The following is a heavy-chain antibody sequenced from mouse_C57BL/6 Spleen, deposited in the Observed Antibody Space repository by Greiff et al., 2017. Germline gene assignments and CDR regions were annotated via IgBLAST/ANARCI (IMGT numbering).Heavy chain of an antibody. CDR2: INYDGSST. CDR3: ARVLYYYGSNHGLDY. D-gene: IGHD1-1*01. Sequence: EVKLMESEGGLVQPGSSMKLSCTASGFTFSDYYMAWVRQVPEKGLEWVANINYDGSSTYYLDSLKSRFIISRDNAKNILYLQMSSLKSEDTATYYGARVLYYYGSNHGLDYWGQGTTLTVSS. CDR1: GFTFSDYY. J-gene: IGHJ2*01. V-gene: IGHV5-16*01.